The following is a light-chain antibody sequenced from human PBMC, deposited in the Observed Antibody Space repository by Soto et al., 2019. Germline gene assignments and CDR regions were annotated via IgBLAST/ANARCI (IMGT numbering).Light chain of an antibody. CDR1: QSVRSN. CDR3: QQYNNWPAIT. J-gene: IGKJ5*01. Sequence: EVVMTQSPATLSVSPGERATLSCRASQSVRSNLAWYQQKPGQAPRLLIYGASNRVSGIPATFSGSGSGTEFTLTISSLQSEDFAVYYCQQYNNWPAITFGQ. V-gene: IGKV3D-15*01. CDR2: GAS.